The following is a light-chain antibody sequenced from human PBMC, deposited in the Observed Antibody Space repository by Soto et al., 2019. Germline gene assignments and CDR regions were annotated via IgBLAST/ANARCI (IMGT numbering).Light chain of an antibody. V-gene: IGKV3-20*01. J-gene: IGKJ3*01. Sequence: EVVLTQSPATLSLSPGERATLSCRANQSVSANYLAWYQQKPGQAPRLLIYGASGRATAIPDRFSGSGSGTDFTLTISRLEPEDFAVFYCHQYGSSPFTFGPGTKVDIK. CDR1: QSVSANY. CDR2: GAS. CDR3: HQYGSSPFT.